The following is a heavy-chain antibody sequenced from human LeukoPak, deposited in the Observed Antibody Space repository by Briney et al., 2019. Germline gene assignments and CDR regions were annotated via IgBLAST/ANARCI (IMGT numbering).Heavy chain of an antibody. Sequence: SETLSLTCSVSGDSISLSFYYWGWIRQPPGKSLEWMGSVYYSGTTSYNPSLKSRVTISVDMSKNHFSLRLRSVTAADTAMYYCARVYYSNSYDYWYFDLWGRGTLVTVSS. D-gene: IGHD6-13*01. CDR1: GDSISLSFYY. J-gene: IGHJ2*01. CDR3: ARVYYSNSYDYWYFDL. V-gene: IGHV4-39*07. CDR2: VYYSGTT.